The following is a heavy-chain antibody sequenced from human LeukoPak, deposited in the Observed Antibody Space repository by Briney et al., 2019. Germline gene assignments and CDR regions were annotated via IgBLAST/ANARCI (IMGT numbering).Heavy chain of an antibody. CDR2: IKQVGSEK. J-gene: IGHJ3*02. V-gene: IGHV3-7*03. CDR1: GFTFSTYW. Sequence: GGSLRLSCAASGFTFSTYWMSWVRQAPGKGLEWVANIKQVGSEKYYVDSVKGRFTISRDNAKNPLYLQMNSLGAEDMALYYCAKAAMIASTFDAFDIWGQGTMVTVSS. D-gene: IGHD3-22*01. CDR3: AKAAMIASTFDAFDI.